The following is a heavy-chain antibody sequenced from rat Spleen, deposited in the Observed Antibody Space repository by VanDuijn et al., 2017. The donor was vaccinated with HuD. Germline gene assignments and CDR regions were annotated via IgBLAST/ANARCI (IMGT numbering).Heavy chain of an antibody. Sequence: EVQLVESGGGLVQPGRSLKLSCVASGFTFSDYAMAWVRQAPTKGLEWVATIAYDGSRAYYRDSVKGRFTIARDNAKSTLYLQMDSLRSEDTATYYCATQYPQWFAYWGQGTLVTVSS. CDR3: ATQYPQWFAY. CDR2: IAYDGSRA. J-gene: IGHJ3*01. CDR1: GFTFSDYA. D-gene: IGHD3-1*01. V-gene: IGHV5-29*01.